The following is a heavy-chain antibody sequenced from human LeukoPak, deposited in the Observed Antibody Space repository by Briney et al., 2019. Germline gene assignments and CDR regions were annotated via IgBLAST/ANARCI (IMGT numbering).Heavy chain of an antibody. V-gene: IGHV3-15*04. CDR3: TRMNYARFDP. CDR1: GLTVSNAW. J-gene: IGHJ5*02. D-gene: IGHD2-2*01. Sequence: GGSLRLSCAASGLTVSNAWMSWVPRAPGRGRGWVGRFGSISDGGTTAYAAPVKSRITNSKDKSENTLFLRMSSLETEDTAVYYWTRMNYARFDPRGQGTLVTVPS. CDR2: FGSISDGGTT.